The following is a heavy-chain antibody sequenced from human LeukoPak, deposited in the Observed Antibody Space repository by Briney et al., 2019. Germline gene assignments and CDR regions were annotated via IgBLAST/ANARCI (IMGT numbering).Heavy chain of an antibody. CDR1: GFTFSRYW. Sequence: GGSLRLSCAASGFTFSRYWMTWVRQSPGKGLEWVSGISWNSGSICYADSVKGRFTISRENAKNSLYLQMNSLRAEDTAVYYCARSPTGSGWYYFDYWGQGTLVTVSS. CDR3: ARSPTGSGWYYFDY. CDR2: ISWNSGSI. J-gene: IGHJ4*02. D-gene: IGHD6-19*01. V-gene: IGHV3-48*04.